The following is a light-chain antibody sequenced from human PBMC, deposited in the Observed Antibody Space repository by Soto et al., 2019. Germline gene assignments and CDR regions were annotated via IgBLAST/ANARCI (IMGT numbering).Light chain of an antibody. CDR3: QQYSDSSRS. V-gene: IGKV1-5*03. CDR2: TAS. J-gene: IGKJ1*01. CDR1: QTIDTW. Sequence: DIQMTQSPSTLSASIGDRITISCWASQTIDTWLAWYQQRPGEAPKLLIYTASNLENGVPSRFSGSGSGTAFTLTISSLQPEDFATYYCQQYSDSSRSFGQGTQVE.